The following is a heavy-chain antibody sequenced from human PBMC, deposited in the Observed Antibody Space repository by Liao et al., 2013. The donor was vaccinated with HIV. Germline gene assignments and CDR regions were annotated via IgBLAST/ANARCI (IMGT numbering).Heavy chain of an antibody. V-gene: IGHV4-39*07. J-gene: IGHJ5*02. CDR1: NGSLLSSSYY. Sequence: QLLLQESGPRMVKPSETLSLICSASNGSLLSSSYYWGWIRQPPGKGLEWIGSIYYSGSTYYNPSLKSRVTISVDTSKNQFSLKLSSVTAADTAVYYCARDSPDSSGYYYLNWFDPWGQGTLVTVSS. CDR3: ARDSPDSSGYYYLNWFDP. CDR2: IYYSGST. D-gene: IGHD3-22*01.